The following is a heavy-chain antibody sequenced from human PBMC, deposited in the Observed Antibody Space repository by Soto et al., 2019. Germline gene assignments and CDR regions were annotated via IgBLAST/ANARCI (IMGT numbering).Heavy chain of an antibody. J-gene: IGHJ5*02. Sequence: ASVKVSCKASGYTFTSYGISWVRQAPGQGLEWMGWISAYNGNTNYAQKFQGRVTMTTDTSTSTAYMELRSLRSDDTAVYYCARREYYGSENWFDPWGQGTLVTVSS. CDR1: GYTFTSYG. CDR3: ARREYYGSENWFDP. CDR2: ISAYNGNT. D-gene: IGHD3-10*01. V-gene: IGHV1-18*01.